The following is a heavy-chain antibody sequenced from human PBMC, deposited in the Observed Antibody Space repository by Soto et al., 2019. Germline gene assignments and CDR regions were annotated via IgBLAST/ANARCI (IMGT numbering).Heavy chain of an antibody. D-gene: IGHD3-16*01. CDR1: CGSIGSSNYY. CDR2: INYSGST. Sequence: SETLSLTCTVSCGSIGSSNYYWGWIRQPPGKGLEWIGSINYSGSTYYNPSLKSRVTISVDTSKNQFSLKLRSVTAADTAAYFCARHVLGGYYYGMDVWGPGTTVT. V-gene: IGHV4-39*01. CDR3: ARHVLGGYYYGMDV. J-gene: IGHJ6*02.